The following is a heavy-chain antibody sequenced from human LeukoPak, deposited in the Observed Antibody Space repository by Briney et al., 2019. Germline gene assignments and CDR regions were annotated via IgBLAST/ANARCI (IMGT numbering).Heavy chain of an antibody. CDR3: AKERAASGFDY. CDR2: ISGSGGAT. Sequence: GGSLRLSCAASGFTFSNYAMGWVRQAPGKGLEWVSTISGSGGATYYADSVKGRFTISRDNSKNKLYLQMNSLRAEDTAVYYCAKERAASGFDYWGQGTLVTVSS. V-gene: IGHV3-23*01. CDR1: GFTFSNYA. D-gene: IGHD6-13*01. J-gene: IGHJ4*02.